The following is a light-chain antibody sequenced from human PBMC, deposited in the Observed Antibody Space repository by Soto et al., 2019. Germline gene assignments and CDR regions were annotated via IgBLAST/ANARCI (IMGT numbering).Light chain of an antibody. CDR1: RGHSRYI. CDR3: ETWDSNTRV. V-gene: IGLV4-60*03. CDR2: LEGSGSY. J-gene: IGLJ1*01. Sequence: QPVLTHSSSASASLGSSVKLTCTLSRGHSRYIIAWHQQQPGKAPRYLMKLEGSGSYNKGSGVPDRFSGSSSGADRYLTISNLQSEDEADYYCETWDSNTRVFGTGTKVTVL.